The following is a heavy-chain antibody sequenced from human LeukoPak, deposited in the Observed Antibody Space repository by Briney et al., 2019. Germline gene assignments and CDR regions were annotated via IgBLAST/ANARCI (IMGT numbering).Heavy chain of an antibody. J-gene: IGHJ5*02. CDR1: GFIFRSYG. CDR3: AKDLMRDRWFGES. V-gene: IGHV3-30*02. D-gene: IGHD3-10*01. CDR2: IRFDGNDK. Sequence: PGGSLRLSCGASGFIFRSYGMHWVRQAPGKGLEWVAFIRFDGNDKFYADSVKGRFTISKDTSRNTLYLQMNSLRAEDTAVYYCAKDLMRDRWFGESWGQGTLVTVSS.